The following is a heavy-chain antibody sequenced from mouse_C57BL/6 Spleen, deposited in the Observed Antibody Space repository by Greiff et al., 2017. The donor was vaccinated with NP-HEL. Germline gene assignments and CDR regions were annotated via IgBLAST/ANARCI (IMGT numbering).Heavy chain of an antibody. CDR3: ARDRYYYGSSYWYFDV. J-gene: IGHJ1*03. CDR1: GYSITSGYD. D-gene: IGHD1-1*01. V-gene: IGHV3-1*01. Sequence: EVQVVESGPGMVKPSQSLSLTCTVTGYSITSGYDWHWIRHFPGNKLEWMGYISYSGSTNYNPSLKSRISITHDTSKNHFFLKLNSVTTEDTATYYCARDRYYYGSSYWYFDVWGTGTTVTVSS. CDR2: ISYSGST.